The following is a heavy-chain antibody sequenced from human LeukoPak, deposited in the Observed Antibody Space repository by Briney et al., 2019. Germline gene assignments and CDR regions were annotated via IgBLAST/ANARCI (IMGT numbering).Heavy chain of an antibody. V-gene: IGHV7-4-1*02. Sequence: ASVKVSCKASGYTFTSYGISWVRQAPGQGLEWMGWISTNTGNPTYAQGFTGRFVFSLDTSVSTAYLQISSLKAEDTAVYYCARDHVVVAATLLYYYYGMDVWGQGTTVTVSS. CDR1: GYTFTSYG. J-gene: IGHJ6*02. D-gene: IGHD2-15*01. CDR2: ISTNTGNP. CDR3: ARDHVVVAATLLYYYYGMDV.